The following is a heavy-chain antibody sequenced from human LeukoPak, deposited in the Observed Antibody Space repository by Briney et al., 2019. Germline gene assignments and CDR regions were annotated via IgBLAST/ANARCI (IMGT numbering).Heavy chain of an antibody. CDR1: GFTFSSHE. V-gene: IGHV3-21*01. J-gene: IGHJ6*02. Sequence: PGGSLRLSCAASGFTFSSHEMNWVRQAPGKGLEWVSSISSDSRYIYYADSLKGRSTISRDNAKNSLYLQMNSLRAEDTAVYYCATDYAGNSLWYYYGLGVWVQGTTVTVSS. D-gene: IGHD4-23*01. CDR2: ISSDSRYI. CDR3: ATDYAGNSLWYYYGLGV.